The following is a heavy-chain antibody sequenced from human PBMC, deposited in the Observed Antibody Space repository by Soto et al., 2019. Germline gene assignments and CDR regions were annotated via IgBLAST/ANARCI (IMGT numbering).Heavy chain of an antibody. CDR3: ARSEQRFLEWLFFDY. J-gene: IGHJ4*02. CDR2: IYYSGSP. D-gene: IGHD3-3*01. V-gene: IGHV4-30-4*01. CDR1: GGSIRRGDYY. Sequence: QVQLQESGPGLVKPSQTLSLTCPVSGGSIRRGDYYWSWIRQPPGKGLEWLGYIYYSGSPSYNPSLKSRVTISVDTSKNQFSLKLSSVTAADTAVYYCARSEQRFLEWLFFDYWGQGTLVTVSS.